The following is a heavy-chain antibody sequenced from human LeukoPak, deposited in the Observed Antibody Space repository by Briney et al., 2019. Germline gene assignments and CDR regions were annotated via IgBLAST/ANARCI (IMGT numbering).Heavy chain of an antibody. J-gene: IGHJ6*02. CDR3: ARPGYYYYGMDV. CDR2: ISYDGSNK. CDR1: GFTFSSYA. Sequence: GGSLRLSCAASGFTFSSYAMHWVRQAPGKGLEWVAVISYDGSNKYYADSVKGRFTISRDNSKNTLYLQMNSLRAEDTAVYYCARPGYYYYGMDVWGQGTTVTVSS. V-gene: IGHV3-30-3*01.